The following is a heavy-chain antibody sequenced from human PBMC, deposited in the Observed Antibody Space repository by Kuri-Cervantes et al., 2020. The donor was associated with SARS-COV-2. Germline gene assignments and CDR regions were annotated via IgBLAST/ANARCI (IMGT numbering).Heavy chain of an antibody. V-gene: IGHV1-8*01. D-gene: IGHD6-19*01. Sequence: TLLSNASGDTFTSYDINWVRQATGQGLEWMGWLNPNSGNTGYAQKFQGIVTKTRNTSISTAYMELSSLRSEDTAVYYCVKGGGLRAVAVGYYFDYWGQGTLVTVSS. CDR3: VKGGGLRAVAVGYYFDY. CDR1: GDTFTSYD. J-gene: IGHJ4*02. CDR2: LNPNSGNT.